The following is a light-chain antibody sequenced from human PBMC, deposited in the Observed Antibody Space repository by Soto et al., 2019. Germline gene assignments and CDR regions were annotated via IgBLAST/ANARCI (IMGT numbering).Light chain of an antibody. Sequence: ELVMTQSPATLSVSPGERGTLSCGASQSVSSNLAWSQQKPGQAPRLLIYGASNRATGIPARFSGSGSGTDFTLTISSLEPEDFAVYYCQQRSNWTFGQGTKVDIK. CDR2: GAS. J-gene: IGKJ1*01. V-gene: IGKV3-11*01. CDR3: QQRSNWT. CDR1: QSVSSN.